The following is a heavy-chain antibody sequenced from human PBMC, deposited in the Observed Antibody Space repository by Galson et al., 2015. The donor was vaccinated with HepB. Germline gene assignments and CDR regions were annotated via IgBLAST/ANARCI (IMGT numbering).Heavy chain of an antibody. J-gene: IGHJ4*02. D-gene: IGHD2-21*01. CDR2: IIPIFGTA. Sequence: SVKVSCKASGGTFSSYAISWVRQAPGQGLEWMGGIIPIFGTANYAQKFQGRVTITADESTSTAYMELSSLRSEDTAVYYCARGGDCGGDCSFDYWGQGTLVTVSS. CDR1: GGTFSSYA. CDR3: ARGGDCGGDCSFDY. V-gene: IGHV1-69*13.